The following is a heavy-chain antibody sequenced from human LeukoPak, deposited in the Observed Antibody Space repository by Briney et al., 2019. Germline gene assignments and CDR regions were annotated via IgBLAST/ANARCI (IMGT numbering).Heavy chain of an antibody. J-gene: IGHJ4*02. V-gene: IGHV3-30*04. CDR1: GFTFGSYA. CDR2: ISYDGSNK. CDR3: ARDVDPYYDSSEGFFDY. Sequence: GRSLRLSCAASGFTFGSYAMHWVRQAPGKGLEWVAVISYDGSNKYYADSVKGRFTISRDNSKNTLYLQMNSLRAEDTAVYYCARDVDPYYDSSEGFFDYWGQGTLVTVSS. D-gene: IGHD3-22*01.